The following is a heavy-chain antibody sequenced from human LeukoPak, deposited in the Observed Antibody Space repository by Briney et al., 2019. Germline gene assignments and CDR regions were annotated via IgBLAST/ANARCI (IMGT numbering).Heavy chain of an antibody. CDR3: ALLANYDYVWGSALYFDY. CDR1: GGTFGSYA. Sequence: SVKDSCKASGGTFGSYAISWVRQAPGQGLEWMGRIIPIFGTANYAQKFQGRVTITTDESTSTAYMELSSLRSEDTAVYYCALLANYDYVWGSALYFDYWGQGTLVTVSS. D-gene: IGHD3-16*01. V-gene: IGHV1-69*05. CDR2: IIPIFGTA. J-gene: IGHJ4*02.